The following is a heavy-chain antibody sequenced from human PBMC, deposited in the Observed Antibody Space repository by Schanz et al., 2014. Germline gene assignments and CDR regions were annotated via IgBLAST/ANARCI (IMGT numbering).Heavy chain of an antibody. Sequence: EVQLVESGGGLVQPGGSLRLSCLASGFAFSSYGMNWLRQAPGKGLEWVSGITGASDHIDYAESVKGRFTISRDNSKNTLYLQMNSLRAEDTAVYYCAKGRFGELSAFDIWGQGTMVTVSS. D-gene: IGHD3-10*01. CDR2: ITGASDHI. CDR3: AKGRFGELSAFDI. CDR1: GFAFSSYG. V-gene: IGHV3-23*04. J-gene: IGHJ3*02.